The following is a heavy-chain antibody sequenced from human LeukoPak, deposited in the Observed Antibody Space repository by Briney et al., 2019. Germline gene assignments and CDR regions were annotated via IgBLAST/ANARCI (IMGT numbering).Heavy chain of an antibody. CDR3: ATDLRFGESDY. Sequence: GASVKVSCKASGGTFSSYAISWVRQAPGQGLEWMGGIIPIFGTANYAQKFQGRVTITADESTSTAYMELSSLRSEDTAVYYRATDLRFGESDYWGQGTLVTVSS. D-gene: IGHD3-10*01. J-gene: IGHJ4*02. V-gene: IGHV1-69*13. CDR1: GGTFSSYA. CDR2: IIPIFGTA.